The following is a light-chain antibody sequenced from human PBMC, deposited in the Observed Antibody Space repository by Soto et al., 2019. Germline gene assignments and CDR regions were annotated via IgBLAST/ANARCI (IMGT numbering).Light chain of an antibody. CDR2: DAS. J-gene: IGKJ1*01. CDR1: QSISRC. CDR3: QHYDTYPWT. V-gene: IGKV1-5*01. Sequence: DIQMTQSPSTLSASVGDGVTITCRASQSISRCLAWYQQKPGKAPKFLIYDASSLKSGVPSRFSGSGSGTEFTLTIISLQHDEFATYYCQHYDTYPWTIGQGTTGDIK.